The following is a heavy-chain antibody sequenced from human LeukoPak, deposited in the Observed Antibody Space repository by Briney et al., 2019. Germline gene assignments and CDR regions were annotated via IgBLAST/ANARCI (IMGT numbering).Heavy chain of an antibody. J-gene: IGHJ4*02. CDR1: GYTFTGYY. CDR2: INPNSGGT. Sequence: ASVKVSFKASGYTFTGYYMHWVRQAPGQGLEWMGWINPNSGGTNYAQKFQGRVTMTRDTSISTAYMELSRLRSDDTAVYYCAREAKGDDSSGHPDYWGQGTLVTVSS. CDR3: AREAKGDDSSGHPDY. D-gene: IGHD3-22*01. V-gene: IGHV1-2*02.